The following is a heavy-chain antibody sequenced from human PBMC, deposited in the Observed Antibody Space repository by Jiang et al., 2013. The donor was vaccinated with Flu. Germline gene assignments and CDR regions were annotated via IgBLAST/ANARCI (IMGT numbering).Heavy chain of an antibody. V-gene: IGHV3-30*18. CDR1: GFTFSSYG. CDR2: ISYDGSNK. J-gene: IGHJ5*02. CDR3: AKGRAVAGTGWFDP. Sequence: VQLLESGGGVVQPGRSLRLSCAASGFTFSSYGMHWVRQAPGKGLEWVAVISYDGSNKYYADSVKGRFTISRDNSKNTLYLQMNSLRAEDTAVYYCAKGRAVAGTGWFDPWGQGTLVTVSS. D-gene: IGHD6-19*01.